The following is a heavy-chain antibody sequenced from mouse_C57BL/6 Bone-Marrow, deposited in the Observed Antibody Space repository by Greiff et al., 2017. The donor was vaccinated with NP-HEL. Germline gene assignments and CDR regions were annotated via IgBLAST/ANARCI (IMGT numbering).Heavy chain of an antibody. D-gene: IGHD2-5*01. CDR3: ARSNPAWFAY. J-gene: IGHJ3*01. V-gene: IGHV5-4*03. CDR2: ISDGGSYT. Sequence: EVKLVESGGGLVKPGGSLKLSCAASGFTFSSYAMSWVRQTPEKRLEWVATISDGGSYTYYPDNVKGRFTISRDNAKNNRYLQMIHLKSEDTAMDYCARSNPAWFAYWGQGTLVTVSA. CDR1: GFTFSSYA.